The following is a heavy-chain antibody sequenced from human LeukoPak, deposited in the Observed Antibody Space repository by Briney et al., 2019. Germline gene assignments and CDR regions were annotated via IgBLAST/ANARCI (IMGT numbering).Heavy chain of an antibody. CDR2: IYNSGST. CDR1: GGSISSSNYY. V-gene: IGHV4-39*07. D-gene: IGHD5-18*01. J-gene: IGHJ4*02. Sequence: KPSETLSLTCTVSGGSISSSNYYWGWIRQPPGKGLEWIENIYNSGSTYYNPSLKSRVTISVDTSKNQFSLKLSSVTAADTAVYYCASQHYSYAGKRFENWGQGTLVTVSS. CDR3: ASQHYSYAGKRFEN.